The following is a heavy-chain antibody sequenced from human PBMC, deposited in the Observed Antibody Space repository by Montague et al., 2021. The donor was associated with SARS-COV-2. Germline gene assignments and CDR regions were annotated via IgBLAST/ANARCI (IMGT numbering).Heavy chain of an antibody. V-gene: IGHV2-70*11. Sequence: PALVKPTQTLTLTCTSSGFSLSTSGMCVSWICQPPGKALEWLARIDWDDDKYYSTSLKTRLTISKDTSKNQVVLTMANMDPVDTATYYCARDWGCTHFDYWGQGTLVTVSS. CDR2: IDWDDDK. CDR3: ARDWGCTHFDY. CDR1: GFSLSTSGMC. D-gene: IGHD7-27*01. J-gene: IGHJ4*02.